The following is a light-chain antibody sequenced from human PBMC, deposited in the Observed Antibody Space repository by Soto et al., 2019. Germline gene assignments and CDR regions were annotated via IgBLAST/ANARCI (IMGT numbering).Light chain of an antibody. J-gene: IGKJ5*01. CDR1: QSISSY. V-gene: IGKV1-39*01. CDR2: AAS. Sequence: DIQMTQSPSSLSASVGDRVTITCRASQSISSYLNWYQQKPGKAPKLLIYAASSLQSGVPSRFSDSGSETDFTLTISSLQPEDFATYYCQQSYSTITFGQGTRLEIK. CDR3: QQSYSTIT.